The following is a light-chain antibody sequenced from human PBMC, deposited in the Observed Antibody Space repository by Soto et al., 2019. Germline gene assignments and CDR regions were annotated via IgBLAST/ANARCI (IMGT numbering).Light chain of an antibody. V-gene: IGLV1-40*01. CDR3: QSSDRSLSGSVV. J-gene: IGLJ2*01. CDR1: SSNIGAGYD. Sequence: QSVLTQPPSVSGAPGQRVTISCTGSSSNIGAGYDVPWYQQLPGTAPKLLIYGNSNRPSGVPYRFSGSKSGTSASLAITGLQAADEADYYCQSSDRSLSGSVVFGGGTKLTVL. CDR2: GNS.